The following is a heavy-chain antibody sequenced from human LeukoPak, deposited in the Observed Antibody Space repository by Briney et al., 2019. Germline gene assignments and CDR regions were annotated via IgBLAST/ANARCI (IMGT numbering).Heavy chain of an antibody. Sequence: SETLSLTCAVYGGSFSGYYWSWIRRPPGKGLEWIGEINHSGSTNYNPSLKSRVTISVDTSKNQFSLKLTPVTAADTAVYYCARDRLHYDSFSRAFDIWGQGTKVTVSS. J-gene: IGHJ3*02. CDR2: INHSGST. CDR3: ARDRLHYDSFSRAFDI. CDR1: GGSFSGYY. V-gene: IGHV4-34*01. D-gene: IGHD3-22*01.